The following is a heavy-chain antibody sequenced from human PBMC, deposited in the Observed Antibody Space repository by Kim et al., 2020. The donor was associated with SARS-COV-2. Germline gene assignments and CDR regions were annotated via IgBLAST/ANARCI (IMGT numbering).Heavy chain of an antibody. Sequence: GGSLRLSCAASGFTFSDYYMSWIRQAPGKGLEWVSYISSSSSYTNYADSVKGRFTISRDNAKNSLYLQMNSLRAEDTAVYYCASQTTTVTLIDYWGQGTLVTVSS. CDR2: ISSSSSYT. D-gene: IGHD4-17*01. CDR1: GFTFSDYY. V-gene: IGHV3-11*06. J-gene: IGHJ4*01. CDR3: ASQTTTVTLIDY.